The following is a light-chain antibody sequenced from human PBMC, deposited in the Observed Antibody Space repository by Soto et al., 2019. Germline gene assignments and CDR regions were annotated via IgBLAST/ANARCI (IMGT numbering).Light chain of an antibody. CDR3: SSFTGTSALIL. CDR2: EVN. Sequence: QSALTQPASVSGSPGQSITISCTGTSSDVGSYNLVSWYQQPPGKAPKLMIYEVNNRPSGVSDRFSGSKSGNTASLTISGLRAEDEGDYFCSSFTGTSALILFGGGTKVTVL. J-gene: IGLJ2*01. CDR1: SSDVGSYNL. V-gene: IGLV2-14*02.